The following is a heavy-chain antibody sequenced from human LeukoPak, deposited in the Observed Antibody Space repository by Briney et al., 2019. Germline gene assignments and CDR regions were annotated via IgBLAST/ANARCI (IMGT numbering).Heavy chain of an antibody. CDR1: GFTFSNAW. V-gene: IGHV3-15*01. J-gene: IGHJ3*02. CDR3: TTVSSSWAIGAFDI. CDR2: IKSKTDGGTT. D-gene: IGHD6-13*01. Sequence: GGSLRLSCAASGFTFSNAWMSWVRQAPGKGLEWVGRIKSKTDGGTTDYAAPVKGRFTISRDDSKNTLYLQMNSLKTEDTAVYYCTTVSSSWAIGAFDIWGQGTMVTVSS.